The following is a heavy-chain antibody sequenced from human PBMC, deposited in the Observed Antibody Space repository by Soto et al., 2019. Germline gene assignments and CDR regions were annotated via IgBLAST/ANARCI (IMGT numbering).Heavy chain of an antibody. CDR2: ISGSGGGT. D-gene: IGHD3-10*01. Sequence: EVQLLDSGGGLVQPGGARRLSCAASGFTFSSYAMSWVRQAPGKGLEWVSSISGSGGGTYYADSVKGRFTISRDNSKNTLYLQMNSLRAEDTAVFYCAKSRGSGTYFNPSDAFDIWGQGTMVTVSS. V-gene: IGHV3-23*01. CDR3: AKSRGSGTYFNPSDAFDI. CDR1: GFTFSSYA. J-gene: IGHJ3*02.